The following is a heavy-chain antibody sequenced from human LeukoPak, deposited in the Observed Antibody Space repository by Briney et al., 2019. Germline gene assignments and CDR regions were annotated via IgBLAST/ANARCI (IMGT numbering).Heavy chain of an antibody. D-gene: IGHD3-10*01. CDR1: GFTFSSYA. Sequence: GGSLGLSCAASGFTFSSYAMSWVRQAPGKGLEWVSAISGSGGSTYYADSVRGRFTVSRDISKNTLYLQMNSLRAEDTALYYCARCYGSGMHYYSYYGMDVWGQGATVTVSS. J-gene: IGHJ6*02. V-gene: IGHV3-23*01. CDR2: ISGSGGST. CDR3: ARCYGSGMHYYSYYGMDV.